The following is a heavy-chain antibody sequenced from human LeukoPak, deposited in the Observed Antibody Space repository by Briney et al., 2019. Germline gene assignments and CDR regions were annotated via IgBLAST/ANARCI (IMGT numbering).Heavy chain of an antibody. J-gene: IGHJ4*02. D-gene: IGHD2-8*02. CDR2: IYNSGST. V-gene: IGHV4-4*07. CDR1: GGSISSYY. CDR3: ARGCFVSSGTGFDY. Sequence: SETLSLTCTVSGGSISSYYWSWIRQPAGKGLEWIGHIYNSGSTNYNPSLKGRVTMSVATSKSQFSLHLSSVTAANTAVYYCARGCFVSSGTGFDYWGQGTLVTVSS.